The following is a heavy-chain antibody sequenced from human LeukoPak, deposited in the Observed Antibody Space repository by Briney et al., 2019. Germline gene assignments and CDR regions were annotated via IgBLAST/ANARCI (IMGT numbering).Heavy chain of an antibody. Sequence: SETLSLTCTVSGGSISNYYWSWIRQPPGKGLEWIGYIYYSGSTKYNPSLKSRVTISVDTSKNQFSLRLNSVAAADTAVYYCARGVIAARDFDYWGQGTLVTVSS. J-gene: IGHJ4*02. V-gene: IGHV4-59*01. CDR3: ARGVIAARDFDY. D-gene: IGHD6-6*01. CDR1: GGSISNYY. CDR2: IYYSGST.